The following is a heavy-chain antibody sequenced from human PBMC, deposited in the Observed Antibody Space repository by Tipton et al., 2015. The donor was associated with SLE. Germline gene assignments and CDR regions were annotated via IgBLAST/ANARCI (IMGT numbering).Heavy chain of an antibody. CDR2: ISSNGGRT. J-gene: IGHJ3*02. CDR3: AIDRGDSFDI. D-gene: IGHD3-10*01. V-gene: IGHV3-64*01. CDR1: GFTFSSYA. Sequence: SLRLSCAVSGFTFSSYAMHWVRQATGKGREYVVAISSNGGRTYYAHSVKGRFTISRDNSKKTLYLQMGSLRAEDMAVYYCAIDRGDSFDIWGQVTLVTVAS.